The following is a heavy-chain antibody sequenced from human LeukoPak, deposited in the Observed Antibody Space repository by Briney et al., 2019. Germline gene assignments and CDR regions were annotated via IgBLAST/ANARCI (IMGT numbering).Heavy chain of an antibody. CDR2: SNSDGSST. CDR1: GFTFSRHW. J-gene: IGHJ4*02. V-gene: IGHV3-74*01. CDR3: ASDTVDTAVGIDY. D-gene: IGHD5-18*01. Sequence: GGSLRLSCAASGFTFSRHWMHWVRQDPGKGLVWVSRSNSDGSSTNYADSVKGRFTISRDNAKNTLYLQMNSLRAEDTAVYYCASDTVDTAVGIDYWGQGTLVTVSS.